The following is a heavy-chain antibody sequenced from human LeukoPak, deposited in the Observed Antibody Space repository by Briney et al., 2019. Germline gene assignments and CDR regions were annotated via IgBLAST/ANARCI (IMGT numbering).Heavy chain of an antibody. CDR2: INHSGST. D-gene: IGHD1-26*01. Sequence: SETLSLTCAVYGGSFSGYYWSWIRQPPGKGLEWIGEINHSGSTNYNPSLKSRVTISVDTSKNQFSLKLSSVTAADTAVYYCARGRGVFLLYRGSLDYWGQGTLVTVSS. CDR1: GGSFSGYY. V-gene: IGHV4-34*01. J-gene: IGHJ4*02. CDR3: ARGRGVFLLYRGSLDY.